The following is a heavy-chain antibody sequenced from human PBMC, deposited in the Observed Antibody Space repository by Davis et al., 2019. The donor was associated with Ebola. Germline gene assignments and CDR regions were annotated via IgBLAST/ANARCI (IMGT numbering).Heavy chain of an antibody. CDR1: GFTFSSYA. V-gene: IGHV3-30-3*01. J-gene: IGHJ5*02. CDR3: ASSYSSSLGWFDP. Sequence: GGSLRLSCAASGFTFSSYAMHWVRQAPGKGLEWVAVISYDGSNKYYADSVKGRFTISRDNSKNTLYLQMNSLRAEDTAVYYCASSYSSSLGWFDPWGQGTLVTVSS. CDR2: ISYDGSNK. D-gene: IGHD6-6*01.